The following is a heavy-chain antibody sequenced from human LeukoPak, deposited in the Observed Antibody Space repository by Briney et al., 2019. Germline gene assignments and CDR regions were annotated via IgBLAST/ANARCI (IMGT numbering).Heavy chain of an antibody. Sequence: SETLSLTCTVSSGSIYSYYWSWIRQPPGKGLEWIGYIYYSGSTNFNPSLESRVTISVDTAKNQFALKMSSVTGADTAIYYCARGGYYFDYWGQGSLVTASS. CDR3: ARGGYYFDY. CDR1: SGSIYSYY. J-gene: IGHJ4*02. V-gene: IGHV4-59*01. CDR2: IYYSGST.